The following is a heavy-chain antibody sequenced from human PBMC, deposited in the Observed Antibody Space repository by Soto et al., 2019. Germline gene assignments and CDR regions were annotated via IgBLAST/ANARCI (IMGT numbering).Heavy chain of an antibody. V-gene: IGHV4-34*01. CDR2: INHSGST. D-gene: IGHD2-21*02. J-gene: IGHJ6*02. Sequence: SETLSLTCAVYGGSFSGYYWSWIRQPPGKGLEWIGEINHSGSTNYNPSLKSRVTISVDTSKNQFSLKLNAVTAADTAVYYCARDLWGYCGTDCYPLDVWGQGTTVTVSS. CDR1: GGSFSGYY. CDR3: ARDLWGYCGTDCYPLDV.